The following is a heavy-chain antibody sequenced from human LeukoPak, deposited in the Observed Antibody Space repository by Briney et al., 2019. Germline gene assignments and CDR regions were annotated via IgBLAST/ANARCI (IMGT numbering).Heavy chain of an antibody. CDR2: IRYDGSNK. D-gene: IGHD2-2*01. J-gene: IGHJ6*03. V-gene: IGHV3-30*02. CDR3: ATDGGCCSTDSRQNYYYYYMDV. Sequence: GGSVRLSCVASGFTFSSYGMHWVRQAPGKGLEGVAFIRYDGSNKYYADSVKGRFTISRDNSKNTLYLQMNSLRAEDTAVYYCATDGGCCSTDSRQNYYYYYMDVSGEGTTVTAS. CDR1: GFTFSSYG.